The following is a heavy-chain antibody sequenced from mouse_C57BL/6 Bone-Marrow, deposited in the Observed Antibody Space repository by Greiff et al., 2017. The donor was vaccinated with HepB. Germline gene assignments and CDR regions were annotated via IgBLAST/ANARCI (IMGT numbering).Heavy chain of an antibody. CDR2: ISDGGSYT. D-gene: IGHD1-1*01. CDR1: GFTFSSYA. V-gene: IGHV5-4*01. Sequence: EVQLQQSGGGLVKPGGSLKLSCAASGFTFSSYAMSWVRQTPEKRLEWVATISDGGSYTYYPDNVKGRFTISRDNAKNNLYLQMSHLKSEDTAMYYCARDRGRACYWYFDVWGTGTTVTVSS. J-gene: IGHJ1*03. CDR3: ARDRGRACYWYFDV.